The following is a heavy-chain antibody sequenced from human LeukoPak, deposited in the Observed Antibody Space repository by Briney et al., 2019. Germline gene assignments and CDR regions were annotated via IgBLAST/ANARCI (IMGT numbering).Heavy chain of an antibody. D-gene: IGHD1-26*01. CDR1: GASISGSGYY. V-gene: IGHV4-39*01. CDR3: AKSGGYGLIDN. CDR2: IYYTGNT. Sequence: SETLSLTCAVSGASISGSGYYLGWIRQPPGKGLEWIGNIYYTGNTYYNASLQSRVTISIDTSKNQFSLRLNSVTAADTAMYYCAKSGGYGLIDNWGQGTLVTVSS. J-gene: IGHJ4*02.